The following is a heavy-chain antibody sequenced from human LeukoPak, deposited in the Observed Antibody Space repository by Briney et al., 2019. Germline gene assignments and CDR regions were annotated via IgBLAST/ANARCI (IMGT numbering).Heavy chain of an antibody. CDR1: GFTVSSNY. D-gene: IGHD3-10*01. V-gene: IGHV3-53*01. CDR2: IYSGGST. CDR3: ARQRPGSGSYYDAFDI. J-gene: IGHJ3*02. Sequence: GGSLRLSCAASGFTVSSNYMSWVRQAPGKGLEWVSVIYSGGSTYYADSVKGRFTISRDNSKNTLYLQMNSLRAEDTAVYYCARQRPGSGSYYDAFDIWGQGTMVTVSS.